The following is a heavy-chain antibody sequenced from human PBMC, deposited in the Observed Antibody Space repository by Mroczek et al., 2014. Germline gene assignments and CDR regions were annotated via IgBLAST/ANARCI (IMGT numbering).Heavy chain of an antibody. CDR2: ISGSGGST. D-gene: IGHD3-10*01. CDR1: GFTFSSYA. J-gene: IGHJ3*02. Sequence: VQLVEVWGGLGTAWGVPCRLSCAASGFTFSSYAMSWVRQAPGKGLEWVSAISGSGGSTYYADSVKGRFTISRDNSKNTLYLQMNSLRAEDTAVYYCAKDTLLWFGEAFDIWGQGTMVTVSS. V-gene: IGHV3-23*04. CDR3: AKDTLLWFGEAFDI.